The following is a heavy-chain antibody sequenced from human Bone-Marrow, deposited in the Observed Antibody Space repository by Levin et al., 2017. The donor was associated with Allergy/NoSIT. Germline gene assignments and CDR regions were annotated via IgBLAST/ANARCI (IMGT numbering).Heavy chain of an antibody. CDR2: IIPIYGIA. J-gene: IGHJ3*02. D-gene: IGHD2-2*01. CDR1: GGTFSTTS. CDR3: ARGPQHCTSATCYDAFDS. Sequence: VASVKVSCKASGGTFSTTSISWLRQAPGQGLEWMGRIIPIYGIANHAQKFQGRVTITADTSTSTGDMELSSLRSEDTAVYYCARGPQHCTSATCYDAFDSWGQGTMVTVSS. V-gene: IGHV1-69*02.